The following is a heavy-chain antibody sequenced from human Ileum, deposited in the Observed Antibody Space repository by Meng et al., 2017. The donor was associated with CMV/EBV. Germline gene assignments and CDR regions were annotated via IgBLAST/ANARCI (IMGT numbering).Heavy chain of an antibody. Sequence: GSLRLSCTVSGGSISSYYWSWIRQPPGKGLEWIGYIYYSGSTNYNPSLKSRVTISVDTSKNQFSLKLSSVTAADTAVYSCAREYSSADYFDYWGQGTLVTVSS. CDR3: AREYSSADYFDY. CDR1: GGSISSYY. V-gene: IGHV4-59*01. D-gene: IGHD6-25*01. CDR2: IYYSGST. J-gene: IGHJ4*02.